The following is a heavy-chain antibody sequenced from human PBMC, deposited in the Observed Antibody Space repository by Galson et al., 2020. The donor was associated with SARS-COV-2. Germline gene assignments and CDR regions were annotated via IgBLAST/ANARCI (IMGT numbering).Heavy chain of an antibody. Sequence: ASVKVSCKASGYTFTSYGISWVRQAPGQGLEWMGWISAYNGNTNYAQKLQGRVTMTTDTSTSTAYMELRSLRSDDTAVYYCARGCSSTSCCERYYYYYGMDVWGQGTTVTVSS. CDR2: ISAYNGNT. CDR1: GYTFTSYG. V-gene: IGHV1-18*04. CDR3: ARGCSSTSCCERYYYYYGMDV. J-gene: IGHJ6*02. D-gene: IGHD2-2*01.